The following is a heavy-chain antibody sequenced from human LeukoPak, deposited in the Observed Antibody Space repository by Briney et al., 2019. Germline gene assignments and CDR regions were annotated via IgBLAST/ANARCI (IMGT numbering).Heavy chain of an antibody. J-gene: IGHJ3*02. CDR3: ARPKSGGDAFDI. CDR1: GYTFTGYY. Sequence: ASVQVSCKASGYTFTGYYMHWVRQAPGQGLEWMGWINPNSGGTNYAQKFQGRVTMTRDTSISTAYMELSRLRSDDTAVYYCARPKSGGDAFDIWGQGTMVTVSS. V-gene: IGHV1-2*02. D-gene: IGHD3-16*01. CDR2: INPNSGGT.